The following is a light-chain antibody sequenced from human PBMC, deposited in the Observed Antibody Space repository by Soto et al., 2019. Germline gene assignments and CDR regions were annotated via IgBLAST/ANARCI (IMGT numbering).Light chain of an antibody. CDR2: TAS. V-gene: IGKV1-39*01. Sequence: DIQMTQSPSSLSASVGDRVTITCRASQSVSNYLNWFQHKPGRAPMLLIHTASTLRSGVPSRFGGSGSGADFTLTISSLQREDFATYYCQQSYTTPFTFGQGTELEIK. CDR3: QQSYTTPFT. J-gene: IGKJ2*01. CDR1: QSVSNY.